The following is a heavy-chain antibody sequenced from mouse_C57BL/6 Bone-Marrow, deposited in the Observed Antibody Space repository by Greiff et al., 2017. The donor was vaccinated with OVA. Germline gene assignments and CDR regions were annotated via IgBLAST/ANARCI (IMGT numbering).Heavy chain of an antibody. V-gene: IGHV5-4*01. Sequence: EVQGVESGGGLVKPGGSLKLSCAASGFTFSSYAMSWVRQTPEKRLEWVATISDGGSYTYYPDNVKGRFTISRDNAKNNLYLQMSHLKSEDTAMYYCARDAPLDGYSFDYWGQGTTLTVSS. CDR3: ARDAPLDGYSFDY. J-gene: IGHJ2*01. CDR1: GFTFSSYA. CDR2: ISDGGSYT. D-gene: IGHD2-3*01.